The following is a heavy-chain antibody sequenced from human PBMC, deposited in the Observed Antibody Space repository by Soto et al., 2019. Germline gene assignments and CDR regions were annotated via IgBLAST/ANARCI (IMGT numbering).Heavy chain of an antibody. D-gene: IGHD6-19*01. CDR1: GGSISSGGYS. J-gene: IGHJ4*02. CDR3: AGASVAGDFDY. V-gene: IGHV4-30-2*01. CDR2: MYHSGST. Sequence: PSETLSLTCAVSGGSISSGGYSWSWIRQPPGKGLEWIGYMYHSGSTYYNPSLKSRVTISVDKSKNQFSLRLSSVTAADTAVYYCAGASVAGDFDYWGQGTLVTVSS.